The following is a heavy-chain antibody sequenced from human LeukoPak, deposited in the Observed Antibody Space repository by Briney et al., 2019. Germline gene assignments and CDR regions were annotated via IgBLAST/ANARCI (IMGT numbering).Heavy chain of an antibody. CDR3: ASLAVTTPLFDY. CDR1: GFTFSSYS. CDR2: ISSRSSYI. Sequence: GGSLRLSCAAYGFTFSSYSMNWVRQAPGKGLEWVSSISSRSSYIYYAGSVKGRFTISRENAKNSLYLQMNSLRAEDTAVYYCASLAVTTPLFDYWGQGTLVTVSS. D-gene: IGHD4-17*01. J-gene: IGHJ4*02. V-gene: IGHV3-21*01.